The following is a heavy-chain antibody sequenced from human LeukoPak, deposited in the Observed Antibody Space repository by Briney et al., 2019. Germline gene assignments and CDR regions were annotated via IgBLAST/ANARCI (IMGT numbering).Heavy chain of an antibody. CDR2: IKQDGSEK. J-gene: IGHJ3*02. CDR1: GFTFSSYA. V-gene: IGHV3-7*01. D-gene: IGHD2-15*01. Sequence: TGGSLRLSCAASGFTFSSYAMSWVRQAPGKGLEWVANIKQDGSEKYYVDSMKGRFTISRDNAKNSIYLQMNSLRAEDTAVYYCARPPGRAFDIWGQGTMVTVSS. CDR3: ARPPGRAFDI.